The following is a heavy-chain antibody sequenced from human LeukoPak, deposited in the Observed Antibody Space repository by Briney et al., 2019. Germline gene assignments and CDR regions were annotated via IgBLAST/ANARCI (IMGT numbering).Heavy chain of an antibody. J-gene: IGHJ3*02. CDR1: GFTFSSYA. D-gene: IGHD6-19*01. Sequence: HSGGSLRLSSAASGFTFSSYAMTWVRQAPGKGLEWVSTILDSGVGTYYADSVKGRFTISRDNSRNTLYLQVNSLKADDTAVYYCAKCGGRSRADAFDIWGQGTLVTVSS. CDR2: ILDSGVGT. CDR3: AKCGGRSRADAFDI. V-gene: IGHV3-23*01.